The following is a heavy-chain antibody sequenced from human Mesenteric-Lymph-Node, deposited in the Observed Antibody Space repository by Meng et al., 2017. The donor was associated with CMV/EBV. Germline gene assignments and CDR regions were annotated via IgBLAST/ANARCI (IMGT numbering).Heavy chain of an antibody. J-gene: IGHJ4*02. CDR3: AKDLRGTYTSGWGNIDY. CDR1: GFTFSSYA. Sequence: GSLRLSCAASGFTFSSYAMTWVRQAPGKGLEWVSVIYSDGSNTYYADSVKGRFTISRDNSKNTLYLQMNSLRAEDTAVYYCAKDLRGTYTSGWGNIDYWGQGTLVTVSS. CDR2: IYSDGSNT. D-gene: IGHD6-19*01. V-gene: IGHV3-23*03.